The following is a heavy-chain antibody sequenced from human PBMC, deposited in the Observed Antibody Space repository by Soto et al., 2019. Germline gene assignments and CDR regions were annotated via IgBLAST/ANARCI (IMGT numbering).Heavy chain of an antibody. D-gene: IGHD2-2*02. J-gene: IGHJ4*02. Sequence: GASLKISCKGSGYSFTSYWIGWVRQMPGKGLEWFGSIYLGDSDTRYSPSFQGQVTSPADKSTSTAYLQQNSLQAADTAIYYCGRQAYCSSTSCYTVDSWGQGTLVTVSS. CDR2: IYLGDSDT. CDR3: GRQAYCSSTSCYTVDS. CDR1: GYSFTSYW. V-gene: IGHV5-51*01.